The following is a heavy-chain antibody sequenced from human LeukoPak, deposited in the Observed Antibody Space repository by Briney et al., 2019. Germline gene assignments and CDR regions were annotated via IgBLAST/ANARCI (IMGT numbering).Heavy chain of an antibody. V-gene: IGHV4-61*01. CDR2: IYYSGST. CDR3: ARAVYSPIGHNWFDP. D-gene: IGHD2/OR15-2a*01. CDR1: GGSVSSGSYY. Sequence: SETLSLTCTVSGGSVSSGSYYWSWIRQPPGKGLEWIGYIYYSGSTNYNPSLKSRVTISVDTSKNQFSLKLSSVTAADTAVYYCARAVYSPIGHNWFDPWGQGTLVTVSS. J-gene: IGHJ5*02.